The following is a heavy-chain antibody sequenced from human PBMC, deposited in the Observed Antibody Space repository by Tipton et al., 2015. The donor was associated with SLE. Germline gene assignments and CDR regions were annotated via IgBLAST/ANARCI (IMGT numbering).Heavy chain of an antibody. D-gene: IGHD5-12*01. Sequence: TLSLTCAVYGGSFSGYYWSWIRQPPGEGLEWIGEINHSGSTNYNPSLKSRVTISVDTSKNQFSLKLSSVTAADTAVYCCARDAKCPITSAEYFDLWGRGTQVTVSS. CDR2: INHSGST. CDR3: ARDAKCPITSAEYFDL. CDR1: GGSFSGYY. J-gene: IGHJ2*01. V-gene: IGHV4-34*01.